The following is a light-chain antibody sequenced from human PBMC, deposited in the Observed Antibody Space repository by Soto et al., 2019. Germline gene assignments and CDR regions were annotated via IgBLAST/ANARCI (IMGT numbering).Light chain of an antibody. Sequence: EIVMTQSPATLSVSPGERATLSCRASQSVTSNFAWYQQKPGQAPRLLIYDASTRATGIPARFSGSGSGTEFTLTISDVQPEDFAVYYCHQRRSWPRTFGQGTKVDIK. J-gene: IGKJ1*01. CDR1: QSVTSN. CDR2: DAS. CDR3: HQRRSWPRT. V-gene: IGKV3-15*01.